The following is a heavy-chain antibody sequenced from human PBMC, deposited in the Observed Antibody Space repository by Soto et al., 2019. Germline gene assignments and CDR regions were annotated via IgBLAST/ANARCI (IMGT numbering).Heavy chain of an antibody. V-gene: IGHV4-30-2*01. Sequence: QLQLQESGSGLVKPSQSLALTCAFTGGSISSGGHSWGWIRQPPGKGLEWIGYSYHGRTYYNPSLQSGVTISVDRSKGLCSLQLSSVPAADTAVYYWARAGVLGAVAVDYWGQGTLVTVSS. J-gene: IGHJ4*02. CDR1: GGSISSGGHS. CDR3: ARAGVLGAVAVDY. D-gene: IGHD6-19*01. CDR2: SYHGRT.